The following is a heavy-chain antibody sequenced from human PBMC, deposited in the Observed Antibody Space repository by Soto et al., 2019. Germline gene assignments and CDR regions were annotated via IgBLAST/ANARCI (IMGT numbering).Heavy chain of an antibody. CDR1: GFTFSNYG. J-gene: IGHJ4*02. CDR2: VWSDGNNQ. V-gene: IGHV3-33*01. CDR3: ARDRYSSGWYNYFDY. Sequence: PGGSLRLSCAASGFTFSNYGMHWVRQAPGKGLEWVAVVWSDGNNQYYADSVRGRFAISGDNSKNTLYLQMNSLRAEDTAVYYCARDRYSSGWYNYFDYWGQGTLVTVSS. D-gene: IGHD6-19*01.